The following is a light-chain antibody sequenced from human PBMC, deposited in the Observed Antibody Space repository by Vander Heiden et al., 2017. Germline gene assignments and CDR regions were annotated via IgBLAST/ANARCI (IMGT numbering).Light chain of an antibody. CDR1: QSISSY. V-gene: IGKV1-39*01. Sequence: DIQMTQSPSSLSASVGDRVTIPCRASQSISSYLNWYQQKPGKAPNLLIYAASTLQSGVPSSFSGSGSGTDFTLTISRLQPEDFATYYYQQRDSTPMTFGQGTKVEVK. J-gene: IGKJ1*01. CDR3: QQRDSTPMT. CDR2: AAS.